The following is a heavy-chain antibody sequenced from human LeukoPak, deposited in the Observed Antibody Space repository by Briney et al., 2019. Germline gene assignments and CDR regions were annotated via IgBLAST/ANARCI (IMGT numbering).Heavy chain of an antibody. Sequence: SETLSLTCAVYGGSFSGYYWSWIRQPPGKGLEWIGEINHSGSTNYNPSLKSRVTISVDTSKNQFSLKLSSVTAADTAVYYCARHLRRPYYDSSGYQAWFDPWGQGTLVTVSS. CDR1: GGSFSGYY. CDR3: ARHLRRPYYDSSGYQAWFDP. J-gene: IGHJ5*02. V-gene: IGHV4-34*01. CDR2: INHSGST. D-gene: IGHD3-22*01.